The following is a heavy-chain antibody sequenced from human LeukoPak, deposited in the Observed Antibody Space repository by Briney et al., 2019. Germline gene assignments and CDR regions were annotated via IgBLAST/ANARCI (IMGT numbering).Heavy chain of an antibody. J-gene: IGHJ4*02. CDR3: VRDRVGPDY. CDR1: GFTFSSYA. CDR2: ITDDATT. V-gene: IGHV3-74*03. Sequence: GGSLRLSCAASGFTFSSYAMTWVRHAPGTGLVWVSRITDDATTTYADSVRGRFTISRDNAKNILYLQMNSLRADDTAVYYCVRDRVGPDYWGQGTLVTVSS. D-gene: IGHD1-26*01.